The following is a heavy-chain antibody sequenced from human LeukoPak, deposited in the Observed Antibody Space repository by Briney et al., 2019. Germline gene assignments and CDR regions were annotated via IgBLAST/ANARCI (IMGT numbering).Heavy chain of an antibody. Sequence: GGSLRLSCAASGFTFSSYAMSWVRQAPGKGLEWVSAISGSGGSTYYADSVKGRFTISRDNSKNTLYLQMNSLRAEDTAVYYCAKGNSSGSYYYYYMDVWGKGTTVTVSS. CDR1: GFTFSSYA. CDR2: ISGSGGST. D-gene: IGHD3-10*01. CDR3: AKGNSSGSYYYYYMDV. J-gene: IGHJ6*03. V-gene: IGHV3-23*01.